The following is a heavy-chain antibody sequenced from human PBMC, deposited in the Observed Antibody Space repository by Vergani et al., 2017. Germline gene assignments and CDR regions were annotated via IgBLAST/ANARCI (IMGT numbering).Heavy chain of an antibody. Sequence: QVRLQESGPGLVKPSETLSLTCSVSGGSMSGYSCSWTRQPPGQELEWIGYMYHSASTNYNPSLETRVTISEDTSKSQFSLRLTSVTAADSAIYDCAGDTHSLQRADRWGQGLLVSVSS. CDR3: AGDTHSLQRADR. CDR1: GGSMSGYS. V-gene: IGHV4-59*01. J-gene: IGHJ5*02. CDR2: MYHSAST. D-gene: IGHD5-18*01.